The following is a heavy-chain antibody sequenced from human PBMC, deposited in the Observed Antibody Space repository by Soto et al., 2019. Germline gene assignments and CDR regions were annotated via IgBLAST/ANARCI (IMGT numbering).Heavy chain of an antibody. D-gene: IGHD5-12*01. CDR1: GYTFTSYG. V-gene: IGHV1-18*01. J-gene: IGHJ4*02. CDR2: ISAYNGNT. Sequence: VASVKVSCKASGYTFTSYGISWVRQAPGQGLEWMGWISAYNGNTNYAQKLQGRVTMTTDTSTSTAYMELRSLRSDDTAVYYCASTFEEATIDLGDYWGQGTLVTVYS. CDR3: ASTFEEATIDLGDY.